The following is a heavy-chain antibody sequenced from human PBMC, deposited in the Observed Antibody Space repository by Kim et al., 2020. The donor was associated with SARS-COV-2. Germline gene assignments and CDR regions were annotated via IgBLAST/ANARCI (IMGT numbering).Heavy chain of an antibody. Sequence: SETLSLTCTVSGGSISSSSYYWGWIRQPPGKGLEWIGSIYYSGSTYYNPSLKSRVTISVDTSKNQFSLKLSSVTAADTAVYYCARGGYCSGGSCYSVGDAFDIWGQGTMVTVSS. J-gene: IGHJ3*02. CDR3: ARGGYCSGGSCYSVGDAFDI. V-gene: IGHV4-39*01. CDR1: GGSISSSSYY. D-gene: IGHD2-15*01. CDR2: IYYSGST.